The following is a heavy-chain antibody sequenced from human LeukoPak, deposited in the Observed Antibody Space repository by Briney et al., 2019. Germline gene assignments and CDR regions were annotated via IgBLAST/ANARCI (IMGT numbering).Heavy chain of an antibody. CDR2: IYSGGST. D-gene: IGHD4-11*01. J-gene: IGHJ6*02. CDR1: GFTFSNYA. V-gene: IGHV3-66*01. Sequence: PGGSLRLSCAASGFTFSNYAMSWVRQAPGKGLEWVSVIYSGGSTYYADSVKGRFTISRDNSKNTLYLQMNSLRAEDTAVYYCARDRASSNYDGYYYYYGMDVWGQGTTVTVSS. CDR3: ARDRASSNYDGYYYYYGMDV.